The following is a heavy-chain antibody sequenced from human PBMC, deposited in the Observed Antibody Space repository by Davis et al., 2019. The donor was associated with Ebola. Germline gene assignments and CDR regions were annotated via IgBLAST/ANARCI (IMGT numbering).Heavy chain of an antibody. V-gene: IGHV4-61*03. CDR1: GGSVSSGSYY. D-gene: IGHD3-3*01. CDR3: ARGGGIWSAHWSY. J-gene: IGHJ4*02. CDR2: IYYTGST. Sequence: SETLSLTCTVPGGSVSSGSYYWSWIRQPPGKGLEWIGYIYYTGSTNYNPSLRSRVTMSVDTSKNHFYLKLTSVTAADTAVYYCARGGGIWSAHWSYWGQGALVTVSS.